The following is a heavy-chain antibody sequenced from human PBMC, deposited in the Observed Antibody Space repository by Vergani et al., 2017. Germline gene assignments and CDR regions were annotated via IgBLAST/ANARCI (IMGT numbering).Heavy chain of an antibody. CDR2: IYYSGST. D-gene: IGHD2-2*01. CDR1: GGSISSGGYY. CDR3: ARGQGDCSTTSCYPDNWFDP. V-gene: IGHV4-31*03. Sequence: QVQLQESGPGLVKPSQTLSLTCTVSGGSISSGGYYWSWIRQHPGKGLEWIGYIYYSGSTYYNPSLKGRLTISVDTSKNQFSLKVSAVTAADTAVYYCARGQGDCSTTSCYPDNWFDPWGQGTLVTVSS. J-gene: IGHJ5*02.